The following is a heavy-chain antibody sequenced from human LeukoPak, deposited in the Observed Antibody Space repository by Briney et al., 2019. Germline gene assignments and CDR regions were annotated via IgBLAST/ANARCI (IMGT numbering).Heavy chain of an antibody. CDR2: INHSGST. D-gene: IGHD2-8*01. J-gene: IGHJ4*02. CDR3: ARGVYYFDY. V-gene: IGHV4-34*01. CDR1: GGSFSGYY. Sequence: SEALSLTCAVYGGSFSGYYWSWIRQPPGKGLEWIGEINHSGSTNYNPSLKSRVTISVDTSKNQFSLKLSSVTAADTAVYYCARGVYYFDYWGQGTLVTVSS.